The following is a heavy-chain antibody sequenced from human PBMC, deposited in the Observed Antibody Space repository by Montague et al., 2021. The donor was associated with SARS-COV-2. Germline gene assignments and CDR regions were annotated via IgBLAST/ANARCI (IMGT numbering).Heavy chain of an antibody. Sequence: SLRLSCAASGFTFSNYGIHWVRQAPGKGLEWVAVISYDGSNKYYADSVKVRFTISRDNSKNTLYLQMNSLRTEDTAVYYCAKDWWIKIAAPEYFDYWGQGTLVTVSS. CDR3: AKDWWIKIAAPEYFDY. CDR1: GFTFSNYG. CDR2: ISYDGSNK. D-gene: IGHD6-25*01. J-gene: IGHJ4*02. V-gene: IGHV3-30*18.